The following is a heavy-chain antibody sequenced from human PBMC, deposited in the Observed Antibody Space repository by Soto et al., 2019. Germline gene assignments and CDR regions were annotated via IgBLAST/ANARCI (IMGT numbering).Heavy chain of an antibody. CDR3: AARIAARPVPWGD. D-gene: IGHD6-6*01. J-gene: IGHJ4*02. Sequence: QVRLQESGPGLVKPSQTLSLTCTVSGGSISSGDYYWSWIRQPPGKGLEWIGYIYYSGSTYYNPSLKSRVTISVDTSKNQFSLKLSSVTAADTAVYYCAARIAARPVPWGDWGQGTLVTVSS. CDR1: GGSISSGDYY. V-gene: IGHV4-30-4*01. CDR2: IYYSGST.